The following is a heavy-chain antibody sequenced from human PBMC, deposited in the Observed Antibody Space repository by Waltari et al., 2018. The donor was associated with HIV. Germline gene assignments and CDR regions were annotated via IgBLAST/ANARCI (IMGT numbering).Heavy chain of an antibody. V-gene: IGHV4-34*01. CDR2: INRGGRT. J-gene: IGHJ2*01. CDR3: ARGRPPGMLTLDSEWWTGWYFDL. Sequence: QVQLQQLAARLLKPSETLSHTCGVSAWPFSDYYWSWIRQSTGKGLEWIGEINRGGRTNYNPSLKSRPTISADTSKNEFSLRLKSMTVADTAIYFCARGRPPGMLTLDSEWWTGWYFDLWGRGTLITVSS. CDR1: AWPFSDYY. D-gene: IGHD2-8*01.